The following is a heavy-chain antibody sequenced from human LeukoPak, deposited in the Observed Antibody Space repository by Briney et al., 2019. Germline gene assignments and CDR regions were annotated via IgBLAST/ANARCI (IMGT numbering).Heavy chain of an antibody. J-gene: IGHJ4*02. CDR1: GFTFSSYA. Sequence: GGSLRLSCAASGFTFSSYAMSWVRQAPGKGLEWVSAISGSGGSTYYADSVKGRFTISRDNSKNTPYLQMNSLRAEDTAVYYCAKDLLRGYSYGLDGGYFDYLGQGSLVTVSS. V-gene: IGHV3-23*01. CDR2: ISGSGGST. CDR3: AKDLLRGYSYGLDGGYFDY. D-gene: IGHD5-18*01.